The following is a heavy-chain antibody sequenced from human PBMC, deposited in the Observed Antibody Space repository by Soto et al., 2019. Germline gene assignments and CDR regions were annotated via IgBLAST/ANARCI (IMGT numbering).Heavy chain of an antibody. CDR3: AREPTTVTRDYFYYGMDV. J-gene: IGHJ6*02. CDR1: GGTFTSYT. Sequence: SVKVSCKAAGGTFTSYTISWVRQAPGQGLEWMGAIIPLFDTTTYAQKFQGRVTITADESTTTAYMELSSLRSEDTAVYYCAREPTTVTRDYFYYGMDVWGHGTTVTVSS. V-gene: IGHV1-69*13. D-gene: IGHD4-17*01. CDR2: IIPLFDTT.